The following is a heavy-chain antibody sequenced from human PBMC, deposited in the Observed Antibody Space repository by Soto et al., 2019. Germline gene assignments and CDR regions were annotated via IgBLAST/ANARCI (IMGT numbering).Heavy chain of an antibody. CDR1: GFTFTTLV. CDR3: ATDGTDYSAYLGY. V-gene: IGHV1-58*01. D-gene: IGHD3-16*01. J-gene: IGHJ4*02. CDR2: IVVGSGNT. Sequence: SVKVSCKASGFTFTTLVVLWVRQARGHPLEWIGWIVVGSGNTNYAQQYQERVTISRDMSTGTAYVELTSLRSEDTAVYYCATDGTDYSAYLGYWGQGTLVTVSS.